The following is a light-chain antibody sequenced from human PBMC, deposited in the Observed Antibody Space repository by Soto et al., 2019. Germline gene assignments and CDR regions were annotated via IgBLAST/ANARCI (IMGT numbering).Light chain of an antibody. J-gene: IGKJ3*01. V-gene: IGKV3-20*01. CDR2: GAS. CDR1: QSVGPY. Sequence: EIVMTHSPATLSFSPGERATLSCRASQSVGPYLAWYQQKPGQAPRLLIYGASSRATGIPDRFSGSGSGTDFALTISRLEPEDFAVYFCQQYANSPFTFGPGTKVDI. CDR3: QQYANSPFT.